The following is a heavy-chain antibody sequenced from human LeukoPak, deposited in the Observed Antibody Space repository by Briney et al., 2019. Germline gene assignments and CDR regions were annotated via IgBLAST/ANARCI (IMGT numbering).Heavy chain of an antibody. CDR2: IYYSGST. CDR1: GGSISSYY. V-gene: IGHV4-59*01. CDR3: ARALNYDFWSGSHY. Sequence: SETLSLTCTVSGGSISSYYWSWIRQPPGKGLEWIGYIYYSGSTNYNPSLKSRVTISVGTSKNQFSLKLSSVTAADTAVYYCARALNYDFWSGSHYWGQGTLVTVSS. D-gene: IGHD3-3*01. J-gene: IGHJ4*02.